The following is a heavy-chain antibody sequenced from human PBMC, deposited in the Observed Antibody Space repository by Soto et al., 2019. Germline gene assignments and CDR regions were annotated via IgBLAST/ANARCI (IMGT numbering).Heavy chain of an antibody. J-gene: IGHJ4*02. CDR3: AKDVVGTALFEY. CDR2: INENGGNT. CDR1: GFPFSIYA. V-gene: IGHV3-23*01. Sequence: GGSLRLSCAACGFPFSIYAMSWVRQAPGKGLEWVSTINENGGNTHYADSVQGRFIISRDNSKNTLFLQMNSLTVEDTAVYYCAKDVVGTALFEYWGQGTLVTVSS. D-gene: IGHD1-7*01.